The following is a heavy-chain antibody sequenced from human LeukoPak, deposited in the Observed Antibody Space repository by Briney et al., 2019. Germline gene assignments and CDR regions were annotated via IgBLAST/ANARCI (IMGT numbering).Heavy chain of an antibody. V-gene: IGHV3-30*02. CDR2: IRFDGSKE. D-gene: IGHD5-18*01. J-gene: IGHJ4*02. Sequence: GGSLRLSCAASGFTFSSYGMHWVRQAPGKGLEWVAFIRFDGSKEYYADSVKGRFTISRDNSKNTLYLQMNSLRAEDTAVYYCAKETGILTYTYGPDYWGQGTLVTVSS. CDR1: GFTFSSYG. CDR3: AKETGILTYTYGPDY.